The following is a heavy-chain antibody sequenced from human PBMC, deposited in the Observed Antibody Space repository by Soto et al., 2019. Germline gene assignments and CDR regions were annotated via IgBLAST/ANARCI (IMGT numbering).Heavy chain of an antibody. CDR3: ARDRDLYYYDSSGYYFDY. CDR1: GGTFSSYA. CDR2: IIPIFGTA. J-gene: IGHJ4*02. D-gene: IGHD3-22*01. V-gene: IGHV1-69*13. Sequence: SVKVSCKASGGTFSSYAISWVRQAPGQGLEWMGGIIPIFGTANYAQKFQGRVTITADESTSTAYMELSSLRSDDTAVYYCARDRDLYYYDSSGYYFDYWGQGTLVTVSS.